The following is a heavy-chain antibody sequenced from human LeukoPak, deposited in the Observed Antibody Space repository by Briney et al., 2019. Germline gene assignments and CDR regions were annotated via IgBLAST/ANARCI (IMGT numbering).Heavy chain of an antibody. J-gene: IGHJ3*02. Sequence: GGSPRLSCAASGFTFSSYGMHWVRQAPGKGLEWVAVISYDGSNKYYADSVKGRFTISRDNSKNTLYLQMNSLRAEDTAVYYCAKDPSSPGGIWGQGTMVTVSS. CDR3: AKDPSSPGGI. D-gene: IGHD3-16*01. V-gene: IGHV3-30*18. CDR1: GFTFSSYG. CDR2: ISYDGSNK.